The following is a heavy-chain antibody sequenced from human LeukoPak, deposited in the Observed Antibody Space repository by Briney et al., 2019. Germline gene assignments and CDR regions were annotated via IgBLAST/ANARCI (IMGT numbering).Heavy chain of an antibody. V-gene: IGHV1-2*02. J-gene: IGHJ4*02. CDR3: ARDSGGSSWYSDY. CDR2: INPNSGGT. D-gene: IGHD6-13*01. Sequence: ASVKVSCKASGYTFTGYYMYWVRQAPGQGLEWMGWINPNSGGTNYAQKFQGRVTMTRDTSISTAYMELSRLRSDDTAVYYCARDSGGSSWYSDYWGQGTLVTVSS. CDR1: GYTFTGYY.